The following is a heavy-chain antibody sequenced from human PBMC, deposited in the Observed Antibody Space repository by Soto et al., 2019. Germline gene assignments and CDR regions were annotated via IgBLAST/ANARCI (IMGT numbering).Heavy chain of an antibody. J-gene: IGHJ5*02. D-gene: IGHD6-13*01. CDR2: IYHSGST. Sequence: TSETLSLTCAVSGGSISSGGYSWSWIRQPPGKGLEWIGYIYHSGSTYYNPSLKSRVTISVDRSKNQFSLKLSSVTAADTAVYYCARGDSSSNESPDQFDPWGQGTLVTVSS. V-gene: IGHV4-30-2*01. CDR3: ARGDSSSNESPDQFDP. CDR1: GGSISSGGYS.